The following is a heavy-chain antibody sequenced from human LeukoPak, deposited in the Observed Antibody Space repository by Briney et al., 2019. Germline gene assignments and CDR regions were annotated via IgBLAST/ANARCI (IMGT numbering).Heavy chain of an antibody. CDR3: ARDPLPGGYEIKGDY. Sequence: SVKVSCKASGGTFSSYAISWVRQAPGQGLEWMGGIIPIFGTANYAQKFQGRVTITTDESTSTAYMELSSLRSEDTAVYYCARDPLPGGYEIKGDYWGQGTLVTVSS. CDR2: IIPIFGTA. CDR1: GGTFSSYA. J-gene: IGHJ4*02. V-gene: IGHV1-69*05. D-gene: IGHD5-12*01.